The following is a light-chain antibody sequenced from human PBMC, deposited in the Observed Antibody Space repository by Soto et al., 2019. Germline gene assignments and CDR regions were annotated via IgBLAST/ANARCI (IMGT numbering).Light chain of an antibody. Sequence: EVVMTQSPVTLSVSPGERATLSCRASQSISSNLAWYQQKPGQAPRLLMFGTSTRAAGTPARFSGSGSGTEFTLTISSLQSEDFAVYCCQQYNNWPPWTFGQGTKVEIK. J-gene: IGKJ1*01. V-gene: IGKV3-15*01. CDR1: QSISSN. CDR2: GTS. CDR3: QQYNNWPPWT.